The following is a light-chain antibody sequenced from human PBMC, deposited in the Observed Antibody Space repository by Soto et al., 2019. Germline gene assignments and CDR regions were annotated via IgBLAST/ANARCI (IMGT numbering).Light chain of an antibody. V-gene: IGLV2-23*02. CDR3: CSYAGSSTYV. CDR1: SSDVGSYNV. CDR2: DVT. J-gene: IGLJ1*01. Sequence: QSALTQPASVSGSPGQSITISCTGTSSDVGSYNVVSWYQHHPGKAPKLMIYDVTKRPSGVSNRFSGSKSGNTASLTISGLQAEDEADYYCCSYAGSSTYVFGTGTKLNVL.